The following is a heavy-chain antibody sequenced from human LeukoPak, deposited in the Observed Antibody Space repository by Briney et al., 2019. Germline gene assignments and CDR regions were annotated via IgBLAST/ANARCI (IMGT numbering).Heavy chain of an antibody. CDR3: VRYCNGGNCYRDAFDI. V-gene: IGHV3-33*08. Sequence: GGSLRLSCVASGLTVSNHWMSWVRQAPGKGLEWVALIWYDGNNKEYADSVKGRFTISRDNSKNTLYLQMNSLRAEDTAVYYCVRYCNGGNCYRDAFDIWGQGTMVTVSS. D-gene: IGHD2-15*01. CDR2: IWYDGNNK. J-gene: IGHJ3*02. CDR1: GLTVSNHW.